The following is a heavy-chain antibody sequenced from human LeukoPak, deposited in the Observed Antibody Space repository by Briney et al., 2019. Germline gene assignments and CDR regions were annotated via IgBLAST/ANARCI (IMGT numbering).Heavy chain of an antibody. CDR2: ISGSGAST. J-gene: IGHJ4*02. Sequence: GGSLRLSCAASGFTFSSYAMSWVRPPPGKGLEWVSAISGSGASTYYADSVKGRFTISRDNSKNTLYLQMNSLRAEDTAVYYCAKENGYYYDSSVLLGYWGQGTLVTVS. CDR3: AKENGYYYDSSVLLGY. CDR1: GFTFSSYA. V-gene: IGHV3-23*01. D-gene: IGHD3-22*01.